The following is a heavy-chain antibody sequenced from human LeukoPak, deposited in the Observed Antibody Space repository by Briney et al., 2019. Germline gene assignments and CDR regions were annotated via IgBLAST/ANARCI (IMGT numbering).Heavy chain of an antibody. CDR1: GGTFSSYA. CDR3: ARGRNYYDCSGYVTYWYFDL. D-gene: IGHD3-22*01. J-gene: IGHJ2*01. V-gene: IGHV1-69*05. Sequence: GASVKVSCKASGGTFSSYAISWVRQAPGQGLEWMGRIIPIFGTANYAQKFQGRVTITTDESTSTAYMELSSLRSEDTAVYYCARGRNYYDCSGYVTYWYFDLWGRGTLVTVSS. CDR2: IIPIFGTA.